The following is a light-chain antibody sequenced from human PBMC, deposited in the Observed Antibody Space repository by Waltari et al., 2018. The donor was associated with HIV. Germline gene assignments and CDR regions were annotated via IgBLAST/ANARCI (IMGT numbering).Light chain of an antibody. J-gene: IGLJ2*01. CDR1: SSNIGSKY. CDR3: GTWDSSLSAGGV. V-gene: IGLV1-47*01. Sequence: QSVLTQPPSASGTPGQRVTISCSGSSSNIGSKYVYWYQQLPGTAPKLLIYRNYQRPSGVPDRFSASKSGTSATLGITGLQTGDEADYYCGTWDSSLSAGGVFGGGTKLTVL. CDR2: RNY.